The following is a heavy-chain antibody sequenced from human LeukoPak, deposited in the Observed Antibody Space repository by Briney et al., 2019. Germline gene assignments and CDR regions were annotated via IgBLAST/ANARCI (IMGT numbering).Heavy chain of an antibody. CDR3: AKGPNYNILTGWRKTYNGFAI. J-gene: IGHJ3*02. CDR2: ISSSSSYI. D-gene: IGHD3-9*01. Sequence: PGGSLRLSCAASGFTFSSYSMNWVRQAPGKGLEWVSSISSSSSYIYYADSVKGRFTISRDNSKNTLSLQMNSLRAEDTAVYYCAKGPNYNILTGWRKTYNGFAIWGQGTMVTVSS. CDR1: GFTFSSYS. V-gene: IGHV3-21*01.